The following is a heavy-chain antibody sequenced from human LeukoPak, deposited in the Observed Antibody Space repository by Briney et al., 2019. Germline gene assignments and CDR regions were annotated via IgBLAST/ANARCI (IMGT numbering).Heavy chain of an antibody. J-gene: IGHJ4*02. Sequence: GASVKVSCKASGYTFTSYDINWVRQAPGQGLEWMGIINPSGGSTSYAQKFQGRVTMTRDMSTSTVYMELSSLRSEDTAVYYCARSNYDSSGIDYWGQGTLVTVSS. D-gene: IGHD3-22*01. CDR2: INPSGGST. CDR3: ARSNYDSSGIDY. CDR1: GYTFTSYD. V-gene: IGHV1-46*01.